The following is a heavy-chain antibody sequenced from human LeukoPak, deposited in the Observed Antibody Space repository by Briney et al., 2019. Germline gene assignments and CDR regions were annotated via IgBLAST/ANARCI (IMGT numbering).Heavy chain of an antibody. CDR3: ASGGNPTFDY. J-gene: IGHJ4*02. Sequence: SETLSLTCTVSGGSISSYYWRWIRQPPGKGLEWIGYIYYSGSTNYNPSLKSRVTISVDTSKNQFSLKLSSVTAANTAVYYCASGGNPTFDYWGQGTLVTVSS. CDR1: GGSISSYY. D-gene: IGHD4-23*01. V-gene: IGHV4-59*01. CDR2: IYYSGST.